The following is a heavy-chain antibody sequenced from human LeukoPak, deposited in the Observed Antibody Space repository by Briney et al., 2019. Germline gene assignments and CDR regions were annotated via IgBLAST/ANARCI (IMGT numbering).Heavy chain of an antibody. J-gene: IGHJ4*02. D-gene: IGHD3-3*01. CDR3: ARCLLPYDFYYFDY. CDR1: GGSISSGDYY. CDR2: IYYSGST. V-gene: IGHV4-30-4*01. Sequence: SQTLSLTCTVSGGSISSGDYYWSWIRQPPGKGLEWIGYIYYSGSTYYNPSPKSRVTISVDTSKNQFSLKLSSVTAADTAVYYCARCLLPYDFYYFDYWGQGTLVTVSS.